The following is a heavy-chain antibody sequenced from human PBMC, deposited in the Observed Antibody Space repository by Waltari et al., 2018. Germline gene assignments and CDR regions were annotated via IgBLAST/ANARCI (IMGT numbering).Heavy chain of an antibody. CDR2: IWYDGSNK. CDR3: ARERVSWWGQWPPYGMDV. Sequence: QVQLVESGGGVVQPGRSLRLSCAASGFTFSSYGMHWVRQAPGKGLEWVAVIWYDGSNKYYADSVKGRFTISRDNSKNTLYLQMNSLRAEDTAVYYCARERVSWWGQWPPYGMDVWGQGTTVTVSS. J-gene: IGHJ6*02. CDR1: GFTFSSYG. D-gene: IGHD6-19*01. V-gene: IGHV3-33*01.